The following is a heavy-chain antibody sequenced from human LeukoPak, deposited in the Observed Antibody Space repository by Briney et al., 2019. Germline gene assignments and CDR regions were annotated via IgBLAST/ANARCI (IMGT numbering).Heavy chain of an antibody. Sequence: GGSLRLYCAASGFTFSNYFMHWVRQAPGKGLVWVSRISGDGTTTMYADSVKGRFTISRDNAKNTLYLQMNSLRDEDTAVYYCARRVDATRWFDPWGQGTLVAVSS. D-gene: IGHD2-15*01. CDR2: ISGDGTTT. J-gene: IGHJ5*02. CDR1: GFTFSNYF. V-gene: IGHV3-74*03. CDR3: ARRVDATRWFDP.